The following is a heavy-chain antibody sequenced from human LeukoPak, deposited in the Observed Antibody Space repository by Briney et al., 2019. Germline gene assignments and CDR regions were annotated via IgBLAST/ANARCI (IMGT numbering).Heavy chain of an antibody. Sequence: PSETLSLTCTVSGGSVSSGDYYWSWIRQPPGKGLEWIGYIYYSGTTYYNPSLRSRVTISVDTSKNQFSLKLSSVTAADTAVYYCAREGGQNPVWLDDAFDIWGQGTMVTVSS. V-gene: IGHV4-30-4*01. J-gene: IGHJ3*02. CDR1: GGSVSSGDYY. D-gene: IGHD5-18*01. CDR2: IYYSGTT. CDR3: AREGGQNPVWLDDAFDI.